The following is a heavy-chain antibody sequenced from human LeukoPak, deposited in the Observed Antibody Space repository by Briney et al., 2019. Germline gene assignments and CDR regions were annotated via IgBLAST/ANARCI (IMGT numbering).Heavy chain of an antibody. V-gene: IGHV3-7*05. CDR2: IKRGGGDK. CDR3: ARGDEYTTSP. J-gene: IGHJ4*02. Sequence: AGGSLRLSCAASGFTLRSFWMSWVRQAPGEGREGVANIKRGGGDKYYVDSVKGRFSISRDNAKNSLYLHMNSLRAEDTAVYYCARGDEYTTSPWGQGTLVTVSS. D-gene: IGHD2-2*02. CDR1: GFTLRSFW.